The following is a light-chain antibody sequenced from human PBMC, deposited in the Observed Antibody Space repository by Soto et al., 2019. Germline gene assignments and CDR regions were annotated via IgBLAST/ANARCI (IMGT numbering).Light chain of an antibody. V-gene: IGKV3-20*01. CDR3: QQYASAPAT. J-gene: IGKJ5*01. Sequence: EIVMTQSPGTLSLSPGERATLSCRASQGVWGNYLAWYQQKPGQTPRLLIFGASSRATGIPDRFSGSGSGTDFTLTISRLEPEDFGVYYCQQYASAPATFGQGTRLEI. CDR1: QGVWGNY. CDR2: GAS.